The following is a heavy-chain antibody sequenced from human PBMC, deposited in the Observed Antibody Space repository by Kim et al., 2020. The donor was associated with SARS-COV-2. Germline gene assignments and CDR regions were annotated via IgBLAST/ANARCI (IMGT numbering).Heavy chain of an antibody. J-gene: IGHJ6*02. D-gene: IGHD6-13*01. CDR1: GFTFSSYA. V-gene: IGHV3-64D*09. CDR3: EGGSYSSSWYKRGASPPGDYYYGMDV. Sequence: GGSLRLSCSASGFTFSSYAMHWVRQAPGKGLEYVSAISSNGGSTYYADSVKGRFTISRDNSKNTLYLQMSSLRAEDTAVYYCEGGSYSSSWYKRGASPPGDYYYGMDVWGQGTTVTVSS. CDR2: ISSNGGST.